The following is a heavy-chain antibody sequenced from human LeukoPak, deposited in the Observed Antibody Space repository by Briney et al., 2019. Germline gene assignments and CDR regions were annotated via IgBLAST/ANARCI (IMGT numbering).Heavy chain of an antibody. CDR2: ISYDGSNK. D-gene: IGHD6-19*01. V-gene: IGHV3-30-3*01. Sequence: PGGSLRLSCAASGFTFSSYAMHWVRQAPGKGLEWVAVISYDGSNKYYADSVKGRFTISRDNSKNTLYLLMNSLRAEDTAVYYCAGRVLYSSGWVFWGQGTLVTVSS. J-gene: IGHJ4*02. CDR3: AGRVLYSSGWVF. CDR1: GFTFSSYA.